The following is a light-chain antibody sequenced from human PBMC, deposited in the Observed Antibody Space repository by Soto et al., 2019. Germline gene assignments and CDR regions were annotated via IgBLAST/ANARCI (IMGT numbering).Light chain of an antibody. J-gene: IGLJ1*01. CDR2: DVS. CDR3: CSYAGRYYV. V-gene: IGLV2-11*01. Sequence: QSALTQPRSVSGSPGQSVTISCTGTSSDVGGYNYVSWYHQHPGKAPKLMISDVSKRPSGVPYRFSGSKSGNTASLTISGLQAEDEADYYCCSYAGRYYVFGTGTKLTVL. CDR1: SSDVGGYNY.